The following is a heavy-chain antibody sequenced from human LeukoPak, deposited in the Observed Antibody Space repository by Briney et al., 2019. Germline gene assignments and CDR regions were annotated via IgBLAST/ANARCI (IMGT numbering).Heavy chain of an antibody. CDR1: GYTLIELS. Sequence: GASVKVSCKVSGYTLIELSMNWVRQAPGKGLEWMGGFDPEDGETIYAQKFQGRVTMTEDTMTDTAYMEVSSLRSEDTDVYYCARRSSCIGTSCHYGMDVWGQGTTVTVSS. J-gene: IGHJ6*02. D-gene: IGHD2-2*01. CDR3: ARRSSCIGTSCHYGMDV. CDR2: FDPEDGET. V-gene: IGHV1-24*01.